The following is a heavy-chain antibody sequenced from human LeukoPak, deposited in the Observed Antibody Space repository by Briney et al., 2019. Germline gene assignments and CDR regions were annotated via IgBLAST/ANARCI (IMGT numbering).Heavy chain of an antibody. J-gene: IGHJ4*02. V-gene: IGHV4-30-2*01. CDR1: GGSISSGGYY. CDR2: IYHSGST. D-gene: IGHD2-2*01. CDR3: ARSLGYCSSTSCHFDY. Sequence: TLSLTCTVSGGSISSGGYYWSWIRQPPGKGLEWIGYIYHSGSTYYNPSLKSRVTISVDRSKNQFSLKLSSVTAADTAVYYCARSLGYCSSTSCHFDYWGQGTLVIVSS.